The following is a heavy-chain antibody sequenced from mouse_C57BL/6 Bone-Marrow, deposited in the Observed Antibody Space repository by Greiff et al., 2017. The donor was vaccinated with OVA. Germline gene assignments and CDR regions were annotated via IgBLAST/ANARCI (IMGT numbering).Heavy chain of an antibody. CDR2: ISYDGSN. CDR3: ARGLGLYY. CDR1: GYSITSGYY. J-gene: IGHJ2*01. V-gene: IGHV3-6*01. Sequence: EVHLVESGPGLVKPSQSLSLTCSVTGYSITSGYYWNWIRQFPGNKLEWMGYISYDGSNHYNPSLKNRISITRDTSKNQFFLKLNSVTTEDTATYYCARGLGLYYWGQGTTLTVSS.